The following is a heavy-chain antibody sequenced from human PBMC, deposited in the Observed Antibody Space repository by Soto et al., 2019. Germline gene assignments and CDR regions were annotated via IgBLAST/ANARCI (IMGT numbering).Heavy chain of an antibody. CDR2: INHSGST. D-gene: IGHD3-22*01. J-gene: IGHJ4*02. Sequence: SETLSLTCSVYAGSFSGYYWSWIRQPPGKGLEWIGEINHSGSTNYNPSLKSRVTISVDTSKNQFSLKLSSVTAADTAVYYCARGAPYSITMIVVVITTYIFDYWGQGTLVTVSS. CDR1: AGSFSGYY. V-gene: IGHV4-34*01. CDR3: ARGAPYSITMIVVVITTYIFDY.